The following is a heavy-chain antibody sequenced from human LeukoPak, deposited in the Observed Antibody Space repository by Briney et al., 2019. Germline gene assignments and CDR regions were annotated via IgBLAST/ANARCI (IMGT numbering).Heavy chain of an antibody. D-gene: IGHD3-10*01. CDR2: MNPNSGNT. CDR3: ARIYGTGRGPGSYYFDY. V-gene: IGHV1-8*01. J-gene: IGHJ4*02. Sequence: ASVKASCKASGYTFTSYDINWVRQATGQGREWMGWMNPNSGNTGYAQKFQGRVTMTRNTSISTAYMELSSLRSEDTAVYYCARIYGTGRGPGSYYFDYWGQGALVTVSS. CDR1: GYTFTSYD.